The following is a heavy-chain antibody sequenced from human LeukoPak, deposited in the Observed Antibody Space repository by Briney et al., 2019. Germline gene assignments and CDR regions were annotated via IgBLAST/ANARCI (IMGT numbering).Heavy chain of an antibody. Sequence: GGSLRLSCAASGLTIDDYTMHWVRQAPGKGLEWVSLISWDGGSTYYADSVKGRFTISRDNSKNSLYLQMNSLRTEDTALYYCAKDGRDGYNYAFDIWGQGTMVTVSS. CDR1: GLTIDDYT. D-gene: IGHD5-24*01. CDR2: ISWDGGST. V-gene: IGHV3-43*01. CDR3: AKDGRDGYNYAFDI. J-gene: IGHJ3*02.